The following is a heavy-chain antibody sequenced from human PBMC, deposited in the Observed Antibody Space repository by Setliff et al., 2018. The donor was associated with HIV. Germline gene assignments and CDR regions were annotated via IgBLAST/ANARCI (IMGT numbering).Heavy chain of an antibody. J-gene: IGHJ1*01. V-gene: IGHV1-69*05. CDR3: ATIRAYYYDSSGQEYFQH. D-gene: IGHD3-22*01. Sequence: GASVKVSCKASGGTFSSYAISWVRQAPGQGLEWMGGIIPIFGTANYAQKFEGRVTITTDESTSTAYVELSSLRSEDAAVYYCATIRAYYYDSSGQEYFQHWGHGTLVTVSS. CDR2: IIPIFGTA. CDR1: GGTFSSYA.